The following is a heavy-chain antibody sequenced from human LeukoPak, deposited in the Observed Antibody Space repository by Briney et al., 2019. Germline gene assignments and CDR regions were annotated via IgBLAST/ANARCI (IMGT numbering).Heavy chain of an antibody. D-gene: IGHD1-1*01. Sequence: PSETLSLTCTVSGRSISSYYWRWIRQPPGKGLEWIGYIYYNGNTNYIPSLKSRVTISVDTSKNQFSLRLSSVTAADTAVYYCARNGNWNYVDYWGQGTLVTVSS. CDR2: IYYNGNT. CDR3: ARNGNWNYVDY. J-gene: IGHJ4*02. V-gene: IGHV4-59*08. CDR1: GRSISSYY.